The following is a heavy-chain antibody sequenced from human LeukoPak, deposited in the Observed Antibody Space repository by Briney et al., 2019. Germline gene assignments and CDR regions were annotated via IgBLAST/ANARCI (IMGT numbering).Heavy chain of an antibody. CDR1: GASISSGLYY. CDR2: IYTSGST. CDR3: ARGGYYGSGNDFRFDP. V-gene: IGHV4-61*02. D-gene: IGHD3-10*01. J-gene: IGHJ5*02. Sequence: TSETLSLTCTVSGASISSGLYYWSWIRQPAGKGLEWIGRIYTSGSTNYNPSLKSRVTMSVDTSKNQFSLKLSSVTAADTAVYYCARGGYYGSGNDFRFDPWGQGTLVTVSS.